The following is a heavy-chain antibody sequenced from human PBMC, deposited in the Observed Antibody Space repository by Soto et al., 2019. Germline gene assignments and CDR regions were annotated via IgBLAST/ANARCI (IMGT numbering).Heavy chain of an antibody. J-gene: IGHJ4*02. CDR3: ARVVLGSGSYYFDY. V-gene: IGHV3-23*01. CDR1: GFTFSSYA. D-gene: IGHD3-10*01. Sequence: GGSLRLSCAASGFTFSSYAMNWVRQAPGKGLEWVSGISGSSGSTYYADSVKGRFTISRDNSKNTLYVQMNSLRAEDTAVYYCARVVLGSGSYYFDYWGPGTLVTVSS. CDR2: ISGSSGST.